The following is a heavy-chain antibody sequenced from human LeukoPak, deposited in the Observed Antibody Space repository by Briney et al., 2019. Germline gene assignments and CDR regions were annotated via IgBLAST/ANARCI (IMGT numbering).Heavy chain of an antibody. CDR1: GFTVSSNY. J-gene: IGHJ4*02. CDR3: ARGHLDGFDY. V-gene: IGHV3-53*01. CDR2: IYSGGST. Sequence: PGGSLRLSCAASGFTVSSNYMSWVRQAPGRGLEWVSVIYSGGSTFCADSVKGRFTISRDNSKNTLYLQMNSLRAEDTAVYYCARGHLDGFDYWGQGTLVTVSS. D-gene: IGHD5-24*01.